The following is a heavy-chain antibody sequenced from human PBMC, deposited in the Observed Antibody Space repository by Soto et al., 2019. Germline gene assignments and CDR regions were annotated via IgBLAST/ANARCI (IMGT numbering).Heavy chain of an antibody. V-gene: IGHV1-69*02. CDR2: IIPILGIA. CDR1: GGTFSSYT. J-gene: IGHJ4*02. D-gene: IGHD3-10*01. CDR3: ARGVRVTMVRGVEDY. Sequence: SVKVSCKASGGTFSSYTISWVRQAPGQGLEWMGRIIPILGIANYAQKFQGRVTITADKSTSTAYMELSSLRSEDTVVYYCARGVRVTMVRGVEDYWGQGTLVTVS.